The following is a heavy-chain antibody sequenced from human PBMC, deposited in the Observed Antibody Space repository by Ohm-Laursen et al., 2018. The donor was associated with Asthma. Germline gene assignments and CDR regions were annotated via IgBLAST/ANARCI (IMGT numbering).Heavy chain of an antibody. CDR1: GFTFSNAW. D-gene: IGHD3-10*01. Sequence: GTLSLTCVASGFTFSNAWMSWVRRAPGKGLEWVGRIKSNTDGGPTDYGAPVKGRFTISRDDSKNTLYLQMNSLKTEDTGVYYCTTDPGRITMIRGTYWGQGTLVTVSS. CDR3: TTDPGRITMIRGTY. CDR2: IKSNTDGGPT. V-gene: IGHV3-15*01. J-gene: IGHJ4*02.